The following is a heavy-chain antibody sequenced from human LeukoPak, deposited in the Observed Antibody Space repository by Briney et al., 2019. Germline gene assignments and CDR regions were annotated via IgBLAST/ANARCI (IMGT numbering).Heavy chain of an antibody. CDR1: GVSISSSNSY. CDR3: ARRSGGRGYSGYGIYYYYYMDV. J-gene: IGHJ6*03. D-gene: IGHD5-12*01. CDR2: IYYSGNT. Sequence: SETLSLTCTVSGVSISSSNSYWGWIRQPPGKGVEWIGSIYYSGNTYYNASLKSQVSISIDTSKNQFSLKVTSVTAADTAMYYCARRSGGRGYSGYGIYYYYYMDVWGKGTTVTISS. V-gene: IGHV4-39*01.